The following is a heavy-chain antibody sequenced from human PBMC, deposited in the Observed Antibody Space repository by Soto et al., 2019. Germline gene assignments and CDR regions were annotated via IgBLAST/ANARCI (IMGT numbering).Heavy chain of an antibody. CDR3: GRGMGRYFEL. V-gene: IGHV4-4*07. D-gene: IGHD2-8*01. J-gene: IGHJ2*01. CDR2: VSLSGRT. CDR1: GDSISKFY. Sequence: SENLSLTCTVSGDSISKFYYTWIRQPAGKGLESLGRVSLSGRTNYNPSLQSRVTISVDTSKNHVSLRLTSVLAADTAVYFCGRGMGRYFELWSRGTLVTIAS.